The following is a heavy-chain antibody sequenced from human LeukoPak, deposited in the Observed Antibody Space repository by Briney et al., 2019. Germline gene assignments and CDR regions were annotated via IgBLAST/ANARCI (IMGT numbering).Heavy chain of an antibody. D-gene: IGHD6-13*01. CDR1: GYTFTGYY. CDR3: ARMYSRFPDVDY. J-gene: IGHJ4*02. Sequence: ASVKLSCKASGYTFTGYYMHWVRQAPGQGLEWMGWINPNSGGTNYAQKFQGRVTMTRDTSISTAYMELSRLRSDDTAVYYCARMYSRFPDVDYWGQGTLVTVSS. V-gene: IGHV1-2*02. CDR2: INPNSGGT.